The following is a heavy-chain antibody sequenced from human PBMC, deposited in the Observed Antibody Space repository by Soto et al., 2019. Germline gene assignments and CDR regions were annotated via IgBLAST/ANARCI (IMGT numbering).Heavy chain of an antibody. CDR3: AREAEFDWLSKFDY. CDR2: IYYTGST. CDR1: GGSVTSRTYY. D-gene: IGHD3-9*01. J-gene: IGHJ4*02. V-gene: IGHV4-61*01. Sequence: QVQLQESGPGLVKPAETLSLACTVSGGSVTSRTYYWSWIRQPPGKGLEWIGNIYYTGSTDYHPSLKSRVTISLDPSKNQFSLNLTSVTAADTAVYYCAREAEFDWLSKFDYWGQGILVTVSS.